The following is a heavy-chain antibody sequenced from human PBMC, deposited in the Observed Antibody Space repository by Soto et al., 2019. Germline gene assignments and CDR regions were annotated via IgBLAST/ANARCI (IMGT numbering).Heavy chain of an antibody. J-gene: IGHJ4*02. CDR1: GFSLSASGVG. D-gene: IGHD6-6*01. CDR2: IYWDDDK. V-gene: IGHV2-5*02. CDR3: VHRDLEYSSSSPFDY. Sequence: GSGPTLVNPTQTLTLTCTFSGFSLSASGVGVGWIRQPPGKALEWLALIYWDDDKRYSPSLESRLTITKDTSKNQVVLTMTNMDPEDTATYYCVHRDLEYSSSSPFDYWGQGTLVTVSS.